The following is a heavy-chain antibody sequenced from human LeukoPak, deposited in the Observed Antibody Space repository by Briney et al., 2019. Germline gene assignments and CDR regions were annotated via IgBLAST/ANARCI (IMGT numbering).Heavy chain of an antibody. CDR1: GYTFTSYD. CDR3: ARGVDSSGWYTDYYGMDV. V-gene: IGHV1-8*01. Sequence: GASVKVSCKASGYTFTSYDIHWVRQATGQGLEWMGWMNPNSGNTGYAQKFQGRVTMTRNTSISTAYMELSSLRSEDTAVYYCARGVDSSGWYTDYYGMDVWGQGTTVTVSS. D-gene: IGHD6-19*01. CDR2: MNPNSGNT. J-gene: IGHJ6*02.